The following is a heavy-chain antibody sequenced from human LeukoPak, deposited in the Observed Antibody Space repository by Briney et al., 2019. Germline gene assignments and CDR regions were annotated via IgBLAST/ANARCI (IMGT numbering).Heavy chain of an antibody. CDR3: ARYYDSDHFDY. Sequence: SETLSLTCTVSGGSISSYYWSWIRQPPGKGLEWIGYIYYSGSTNYNPSLKSRVTISVDTSKNQFSLKLSCVTDADAAVYYCARYYDSDHFDYWGQGTLVTVSS. D-gene: IGHD3-22*01. J-gene: IGHJ4*02. CDR1: GGSISSYY. V-gene: IGHV4-59*01. CDR2: IYYSGST.